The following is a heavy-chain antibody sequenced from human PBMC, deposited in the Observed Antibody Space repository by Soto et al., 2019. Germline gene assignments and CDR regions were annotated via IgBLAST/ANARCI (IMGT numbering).Heavy chain of an antibody. J-gene: IGHJ5*02. D-gene: IGHD3-3*01. CDR3: AKISRRFGVGNWFDP. V-gene: IGHV4-4*02. Sequence: PSETLSLTCAVSGGSISSSNWWSWVRQPPGKGLEWIGEIYHSGSTNYNPSLKSRVTISVDKSKNQFSLKLSSVTAADTAVYYCAKISRRFGVGNWFDPWGQGTLVTVSS. CDR2: IYHSGST. CDR1: GGSISSSNW.